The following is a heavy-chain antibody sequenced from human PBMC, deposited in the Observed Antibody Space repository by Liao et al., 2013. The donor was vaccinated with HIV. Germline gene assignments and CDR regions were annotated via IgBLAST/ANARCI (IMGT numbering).Heavy chain of an antibody. Sequence: QVQLQQWGAGLLKPSETLSLTCAVYGGSFSGYYWSWIRQPPGKGLEWIGRIYSSGSANYNPSLKSRVTMSVDTSKNQFSLKLSSVTAADTAVYYCARTDQYYDFWNGYENWFDPGAREPWSPSPQ. CDR3: ARTDQYYDFWNGYENWFDP. D-gene: IGHD3-3*01. CDR2: IYSSGSA. V-gene: IGHV4-59*10. J-gene: IGHJ5*02. CDR1: GGSFSGYY.